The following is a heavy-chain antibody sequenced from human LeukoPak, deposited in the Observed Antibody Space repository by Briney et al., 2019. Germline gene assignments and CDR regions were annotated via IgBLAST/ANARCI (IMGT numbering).Heavy chain of an antibody. CDR1: GFTFSNYG. D-gene: IGHD3-9*01. V-gene: IGHV3-30*02. CDR2: IRYDGSNK. CDR3: ARDRHVYYDILTGYASYFEY. Sequence: PGGSLRLSCAASGFTFSNYGMHWVRQAPGKGLEWVAFIRYDGSNKYYADSVKGRFTISRDNFKNTLYLQMNSLRPEDTAVYYCARDRHVYYDILTGYASYFEYWGQGALVTVSS. J-gene: IGHJ4*02.